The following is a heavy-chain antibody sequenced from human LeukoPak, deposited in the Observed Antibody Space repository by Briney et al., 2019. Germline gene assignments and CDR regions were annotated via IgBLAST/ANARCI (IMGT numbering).Heavy chain of an antibody. D-gene: IGHD6-19*01. CDR1: GFTFSNYG. CDR3: ACIAVAGLSFDY. V-gene: IGHV3-23*01. Sequence: QSGGSLRLSCAASGFTFSNYGLSWVRQAPGKGLEWVSGITGSGGSTYYADSVKGRFTISRDNSKNTLYLQMNSLRAEDTAIYYCACIAVAGLSFDYWGQGTLVTVSS. J-gene: IGHJ4*02. CDR2: ITGSGGST.